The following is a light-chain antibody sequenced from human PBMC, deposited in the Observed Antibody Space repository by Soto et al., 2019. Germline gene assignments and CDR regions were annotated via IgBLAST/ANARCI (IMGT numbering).Light chain of an antibody. V-gene: IGKV3D-7*01. Sequence: TVLTQSPATLSLSPGERATLSCRASQSVSRYYLSWYQQKPGQAPRLLIYGASTRATGIPARFSGSGSGTDFTLPITSLQLEDCAFYYCQQALSFGGGTRVEI. CDR2: GAS. CDR3: QQALS. J-gene: IGKJ4*01. CDR1: QSVSRYY.